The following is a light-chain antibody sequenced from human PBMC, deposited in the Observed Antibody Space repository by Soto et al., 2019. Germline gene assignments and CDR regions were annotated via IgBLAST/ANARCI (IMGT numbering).Light chain of an antibody. CDR2: ENN. CDR1: SSNIGAGYE. V-gene: IGLV1-40*01. CDR3: QSYDSSLSGYV. Sequence: QSVLTQPPSVSEAPEQRVTISCTGSSSNIGAGYEAHWYQQVPGTAPKLLIYENNNRPSGVPDRFSGSESGTSASLAITGLQAEDEAEYYCQSYDSSLSGYVFGTGTKLTVL. J-gene: IGLJ1*01.